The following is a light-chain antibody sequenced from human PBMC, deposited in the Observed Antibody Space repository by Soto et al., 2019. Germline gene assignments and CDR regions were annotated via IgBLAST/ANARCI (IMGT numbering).Light chain of an antibody. Sequence: DIRMTQSPSSLSASVGDRVTITCRPSQITSTYFNWYQQKPGKAPKLLIYAASSLQSGAPSRFSGSGSGTDFTLTISSLQPEDFATYYCQQANTFPLTFGQGTRLEI. CDR3: QQANTFPLT. CDR1: QITSTY. V-gene: IGKV1-39*01. CDR2: AAS. J-gene: IGKJ5*01.